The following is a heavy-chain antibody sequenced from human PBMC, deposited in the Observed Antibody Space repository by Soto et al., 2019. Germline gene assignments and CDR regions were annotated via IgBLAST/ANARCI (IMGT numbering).Heavy chain of an antibody. D-gene: IGHD2-21*01. CDR1: DRSISIGGYC. CDR2: IYYSGTT. CDR3: AASCVACGGFNYYGMDV. Sequence: SELLSLTCTVSDRSISIGGYCWYCIRQHPGKGLEWIGYIYYSGTTYYNPSLKSRVTISVDTSKNQFSLKLSSVTAADTAVYYCAASCVACGGFNYYGMDVWGQGTTVTVSS. J-gene: IGHJ6*02. V-gene: IGHV4-31*03.